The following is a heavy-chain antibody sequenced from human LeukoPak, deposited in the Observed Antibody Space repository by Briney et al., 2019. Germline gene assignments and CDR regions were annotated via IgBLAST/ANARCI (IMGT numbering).Heavy chain of an antibody. CDR1: GGSISSGGYY. D-gene: IGHD2-2*01. Sequence: SETLSLTCTVSGGSISSGGYYWSWIRQHPGKGLEWIGYIYYSGSTYYNPSLKSRVTISVDTSKNQFSLKLSSVTAADTAVYYCARVPTRLGYCSSTSCRREYYFDYWGQGTLVTVSS. J-gene: IGHJ4*02. CDR2: IYYSGST. CDR3: ARVPTRLGYCSSTSCRREYYFDY. V-gene: IGHV4-31*03.